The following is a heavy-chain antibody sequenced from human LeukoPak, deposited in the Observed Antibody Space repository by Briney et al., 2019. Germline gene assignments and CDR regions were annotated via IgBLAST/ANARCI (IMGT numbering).Heavy chain of an antibody. CDR3: SKKDDILTGFDC. V-gene: IGHV4-4*02. CDR2: IYHSGST. CDR1: GGSISSSNW. J-gene: IGHJ4*02. Sequence: PSETLSLTCAVSGGSISSSNWWSWVRQPPGKELQWIGEIYHSGSTNYNPSLKSRVTISVDKSKNKFSLKLRTVTAADTTVQYYSKKDDILTGFDCWGQGTMVTVSS. D-gene: IGHD3-9*01.